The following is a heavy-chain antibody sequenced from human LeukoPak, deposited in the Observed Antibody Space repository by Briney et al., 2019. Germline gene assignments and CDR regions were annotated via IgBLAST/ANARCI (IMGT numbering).Heavy chain of an antibody. Sequence: GGSLRLSCAASGFTFSSYWMHWVRQAPGKGLVWVSRINSDGSSTIYADSVKGRLTISRDNAKNTLYLQINSLRAEDTAVYYCAATFYDSSAYDAFDIWGQRTMVTVSS. CDR3: AATFYDSSAYDAFDI. J-gene: IGHJ3*02. D-gene: IGHD3-22*01. CDR1: GFTFSSYW. V-gene: IGHV3-74*01. CDR2: INSDGSST.